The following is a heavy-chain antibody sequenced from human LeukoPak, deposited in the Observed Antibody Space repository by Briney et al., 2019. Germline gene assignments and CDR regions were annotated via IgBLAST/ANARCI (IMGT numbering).Heavy chain of an antibody. J-gene: IGHJ3*02. Sequence: SETLSLTCTVSGGSISSYYCNWIRQPPGKGLEWIGYIYYSGSTNYNPSLKSRVTISVDSSKNQFSLKLSSVTAADTAVYYCARDEVEGSSNAFDIWGQGTMVTVSS. V-gene: IGHV4-59*01. CDR3: ARDEVEGSSNAFDI. D-gene: IGHD6-13*01. CDR1: GGSISSYY. CDR2: IYYSGST.